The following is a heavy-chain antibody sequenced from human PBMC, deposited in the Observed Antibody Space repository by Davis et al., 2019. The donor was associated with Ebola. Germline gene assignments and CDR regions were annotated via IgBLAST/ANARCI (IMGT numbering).Heavy chain of an antibody. J-gene: IGHJ4*02. CDR3: ARGYSSGWYYLFDY. Sequence: PGGSLRLSCAASGFTFSDHYMDWVRQAPGKGLEWVGRTRNKANSYTTEYAASVKGRFTISRDDSKNSLYLQMNSLKTEDTAVYYCARGYSSGWYYLFDYWGQGTLVTVSS. CDR1: GFTFSDHY. CDR2: TRNKANSYTT. D-gene: IGHD6-19*01. V-gene: IGHV3-72*01.